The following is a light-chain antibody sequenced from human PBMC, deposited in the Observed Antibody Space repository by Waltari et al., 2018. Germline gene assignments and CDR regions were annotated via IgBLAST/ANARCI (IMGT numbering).Light chain of an antibody. CDR2: DTT. CDR3: QSYDSSLRGFYV. J-gene: IGLJ1*01. Sequence: QSVLTQPPSLSGAPGQRVTISCTGSSSNIGAGYGVQWYQQFPAQSPQRFNYDTTIRPACVPARLSGSKSGTSASLAITGLQAEDEADYYCQSYDSSLRGFYVFGTGTKVTV. V-gene: IGLV1-40*01. CDR1: SSNIGAGYG.